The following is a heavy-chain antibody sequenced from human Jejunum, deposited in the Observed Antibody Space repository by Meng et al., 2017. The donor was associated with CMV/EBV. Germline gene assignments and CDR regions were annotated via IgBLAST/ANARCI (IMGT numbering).Heavy chain of an antibody. J-gene: IGHJ4*02. CDR1: RYDFIGYD. D-gene: IGHD1-26*01. CDR3: ARGLRIVGTALAF. V-gene: IGHV1-8*01. CDR2: MNPIRGNT. Sequence: KASRYDFIGYDINWVRQASGQGLEWMGWMNPIRGNTVYAQKFRDRVTMTRDTTINTAYLEVSSLTSEDTAVYYCARGLRIVGTALAFWGQGSLVTVSS.